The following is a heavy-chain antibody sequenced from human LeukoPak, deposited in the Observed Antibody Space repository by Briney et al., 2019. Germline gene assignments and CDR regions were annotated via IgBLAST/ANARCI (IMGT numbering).Heavy chain of an antibody. V-gene: IGHV1-2*02. CDR2: INPNSGGT. D-gene: IGHD6-13*01. Sequence: ASVKVSCKASGYTFTGYYMHWVRQAPGQGLEWMGWINPNSGGTNYAQKFQGRVTMTRDTSISTAYMELSRLRSDDTAVYYCAREGYSRSWYGFYYYYGMDVWGQGTTVTVSS. CDR3: AREGYSRSWYGFYYYYGMDV. CDR1: GYTFTGYY. J-gene: IGHJ6*02.